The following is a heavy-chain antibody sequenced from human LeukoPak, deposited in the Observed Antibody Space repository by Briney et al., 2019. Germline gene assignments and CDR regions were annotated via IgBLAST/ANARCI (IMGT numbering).Heavy chain of an antibody. CDR2: ISYDGSNK. J-gene: IGHJ4*02. Sequence: GGSLRLSCAASGFTFSSYAMHWVRQAPGKGLEWVAVISYDGSNKYYADSVKGRFTISRDNSKNTLYLQMNSLRAEDTAVHYCARSWDQYFDYWGQGTLVTVSS. D-gene: IGHD6-13*01. V-gene: IGHV3-30-3*01. CDR3: ARSWDQYFDY. CDR1: GFTFSSYA.